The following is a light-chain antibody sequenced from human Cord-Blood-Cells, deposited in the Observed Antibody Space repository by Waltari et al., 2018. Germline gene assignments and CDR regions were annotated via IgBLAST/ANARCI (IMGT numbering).Light chain of an antibody. CDR2: WAS. J-gene: IGKJ2*01. Sequence: DIVMTQSPDSLAVSLGERATINGKSSQSVLYSSNNKNYLAWYHQKPGQPPKLLIYWASTRESGVPDRFSGSGSGTDFTLTISSLQAEDVAVYYCQQYYSTPYTFGQGTKLEIK. V-gene: IGKV4-1*01. CDR3: QQYYSTPYT. CDR1: QSVLYSSNNKNY.